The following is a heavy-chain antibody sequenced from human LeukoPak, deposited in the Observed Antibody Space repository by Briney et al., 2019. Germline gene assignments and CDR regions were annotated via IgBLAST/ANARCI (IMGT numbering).Heavy chain of an antibody. V-gene: IGHV4-39*07. D-gene: IGHD3-10*01. Sequence: PSETLSLTCTVSGGSISSSSYYWGWIRQPPGKGLEWIGSIYYSGSTYYNPSLKSRITISLDTSKNQFSLILSSVTAADTAVYYCARDYGSGGYTNPYYYYYYYMDVWGKGTTVTVSS. CDR2: IYYSGST. J-gene: IGHJ6*03. CDR3: ARDYGSGGYTNPYYYYYYYMDV. CDR1: GGSISSSSYY.